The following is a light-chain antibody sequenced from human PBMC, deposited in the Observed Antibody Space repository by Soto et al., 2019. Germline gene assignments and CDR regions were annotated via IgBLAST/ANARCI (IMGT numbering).Light chain of an antibody. V-gene: IGKV3D-20*02. CDR2: DAS. J-gene: IGKJ5*01. Sequence: EIVLTQSPGTLSLSPGERATLSCRASQSLSSSYLAWYHQKPGQPPRLLIYDASNRAAGIPDRFSGSGSGTDFTLTVSSLEPEDSGVYFCQQRSNWPPITFGQGTRPEIK. CDR1: QSLSSSY. CDR3: QQRSNWPPIT.